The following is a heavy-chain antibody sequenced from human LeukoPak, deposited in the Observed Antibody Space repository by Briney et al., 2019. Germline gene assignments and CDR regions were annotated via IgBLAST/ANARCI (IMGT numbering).Heavy chain of an antibody. D-gene: IGHD1/OR15-1a*01. V-gene: IGHV5-51*01. CDR1: GYTFINSI. CDR3: ASHPATSPKRGDY. J-gene: IGHJ4*02. Sequence: GESLMISCRGAGYTFINSIFGWWGQLPGEDLLWLVIVYSGDSETRYSPSFKGRFTISADKSINTAYLQLSSLSAADTAVYYCASHPATSPKRGDYWGQGTLVTVSS. CDR2: VYSGDSET.